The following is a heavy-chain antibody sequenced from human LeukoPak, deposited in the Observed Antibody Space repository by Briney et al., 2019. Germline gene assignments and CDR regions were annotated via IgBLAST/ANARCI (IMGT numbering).Heavy chain of an antibody. CDR1: GFTFSSYE. J-gene: IGHJ4*02. D-gene: IGHD6-19*01. Sequence: GGSLRLSCAASGFTFSSYEMNWVRQAPGKGLEWVSYISSSGSTIYYADSVKGRFTISRDNSKNTLFLQMNSLRAEDTATYYCAKDAPRSSGWFFFDHWGQGTLVTVYS. CDR2: ISSSGSTI. V-gene: IGHV3-48*03. CDR3: AKDAPRSSGWFFFDH.